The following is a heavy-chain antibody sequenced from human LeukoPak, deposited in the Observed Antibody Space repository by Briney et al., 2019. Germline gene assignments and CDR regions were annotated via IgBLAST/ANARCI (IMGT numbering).Heavy chain of an antibody. J-gene: IGHJ4*02. V-gene: IGHV3-21*01. CDR1: GFMFSSYG. CDR2: ISSSSSYI. Sequence: GGSLRLSCTASGFMFSSYGMHWVCQAPGKGLEWVSSISSSSSYIYYADSVKGRFTISRDNAKNSLYLQMNSLRAEDTAVYYCARHLFWGAAAGSPYFDYWGQGTLVTVSS. D-gene: IGHD6-13*01. CDR3: ARHLFWGAAAGSPYFDY.